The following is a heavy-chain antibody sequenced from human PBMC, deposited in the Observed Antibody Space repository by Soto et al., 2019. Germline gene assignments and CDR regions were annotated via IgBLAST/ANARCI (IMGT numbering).Heavy chain of an antibody. J-gene: IGHJ6*02. CDR1: GGTFSSYA. CDR2: IIPIFGTA. CDR3: ARAGFYYDSSGYYRTPSGMDV. V-gene: IGHV1-69*13. D-gene: IGHD3-22*01. Sequence: VKVSCKASGGTFSSYAISWVRQAPGQGLEWMGGIIPIFGTANYAQKFQGRVTITADESTSTAYMELSSLRSEDTAVYYCARAGFYYDSSGYYRTPSGMDVWDQGTRVTVSS.